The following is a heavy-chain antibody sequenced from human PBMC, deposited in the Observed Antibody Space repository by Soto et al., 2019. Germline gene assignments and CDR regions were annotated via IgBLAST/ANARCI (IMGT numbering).Heavy chain of an antibody. CDR2: IYYSGST. J-gene: IGHJ6*04. CDR3: ARATYYDFWSGYFAPRMDV. Sequence: SETLSLTCTVSGGSISSYYWSWIRQPPGKGLEWIGYIYYSGSTNYNPSLKSRVTISVDTSKNQFSLKLSSVTAADTAVYYCARATYYDFWSGYFAPRMDVWGKGTTVPVSS. CDR1: GGSISSYY. D-gene: IGHD3-3*01. V-gene: IGHV4-59*01.